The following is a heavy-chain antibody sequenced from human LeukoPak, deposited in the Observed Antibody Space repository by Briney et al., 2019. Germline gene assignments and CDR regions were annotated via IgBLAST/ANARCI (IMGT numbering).Heavy chain of an antibody. V-gene: IGHV4-4*02. CDR2: IYHSGST. Sequence: PSGTLSLTCAVSGGSISSSNWWSWVRQPPGKGLEWIGEIYHSGSTNYNPSLKSRVTISVDKSKNQFSLKLSSVTAADTAVYYCARGLQNYDILTGYYNGGAFDIWGQGTMVTVSS. J-gene: IGHJ3*02. CDR1: GGSISSSNW. D-gene: IGHD3-9*01. CDR3: ARGLQNYDILTGYYNGGAFDI.